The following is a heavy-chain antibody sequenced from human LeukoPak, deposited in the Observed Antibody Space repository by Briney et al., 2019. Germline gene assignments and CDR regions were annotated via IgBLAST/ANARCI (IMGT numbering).Heavy chain of an antibody. CDR3: ARGPTVTRDFDY. V-gene: IGHV1-8*01. CDR1: GYTFTSYD. J-gene: IGHJ4*02. CDR2: MNPNSGNT. D-gene: IGHD4-17*01. Sequence: PVASVKVSCKASGYTFTSYDINWVRQATGQGLEWMGWMNPNSGNTGYAQKFQGRVTMTRNTSISTAYMELSSLRSEDTAVYYCARGPTVTRDFDYWGQGTLVTVSS.